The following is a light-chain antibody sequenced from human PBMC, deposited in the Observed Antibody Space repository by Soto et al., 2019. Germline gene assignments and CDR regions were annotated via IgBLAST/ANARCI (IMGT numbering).Light chain of an antibody. V-gene: IGKV3-15*01. CDR3: QQYNNWPPWT. CDR1: QSVSSN. J-gene: IGKJ1*01. Sequence: EIVMTQSPATLSVSPGERATLSCRASQSVSSNLAWYQQKPGQAPRLLIYGASTRATGIPARFSGSWIGTEFSHTISSLQSEDFAVYYCQQYNNWPPWTFGQGTKVEIK. CDR2: GAS.